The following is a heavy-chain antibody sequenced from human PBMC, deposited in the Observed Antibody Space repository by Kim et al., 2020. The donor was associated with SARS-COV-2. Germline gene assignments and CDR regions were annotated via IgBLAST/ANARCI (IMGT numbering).Heavy chain of an antibody. CDR1: GLTVSSNY. CDR2: FYRGGST. CDR3: ARGGQDGANYFVD. D-gene: IGHD4-17*01. V-gene: IGHV3-66*02. J-gene: IGHJ4*02. Sequence: GGSLRLSCAASGLTVSSNYMSWVRQAPGKGLEWVSVFYRGGSTYYADSVKGRFTISRDNSKNTLYLQMNSLRAEDTAVYYCARGGQDGANYFVDWGQGTLVTVSS.